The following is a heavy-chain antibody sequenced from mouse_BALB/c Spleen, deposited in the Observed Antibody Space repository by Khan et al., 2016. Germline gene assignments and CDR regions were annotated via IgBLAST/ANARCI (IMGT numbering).Heavy chain of an antibody. CDR2: IWSGGST. Sequence: QVQLKQSGPGLVQPSQSLSITCTVYGFSLTSYSIHWVRQSSGKGLEWLGVIWSGGSTDYNAAFISRLSISKDNSKSQVFFKMNSLQANDTAIYYCARGGILYFDYWGQGTTLTVSS. CDR1: GFSLTSYS. J-gene: IGHJ2*01. CDR3: ARGGILYFDY. V-gene: IGHV2-2*02.